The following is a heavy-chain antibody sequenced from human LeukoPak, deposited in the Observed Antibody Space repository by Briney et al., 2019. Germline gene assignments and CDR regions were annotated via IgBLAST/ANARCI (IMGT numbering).Heavy chain of an antibody. CDR3: ATLIDDKHFWSPLDI. J-gene: IGHJ3*02. Sequence: SETLSLTCAVYGASFSGYYWSWIRQPPGKGLEWIGEINHSGISNYNPSLKSRVTISVDTSKKQFSLKLTSVTAADAAVYYRATLIDDKHFWSPLDIWGQGTVVTVSS. CDR2: INHSGIS. CDR1: GASFSGYY. D-gene: IGHD3-3*02. V-gene: IGHV4-34*01.